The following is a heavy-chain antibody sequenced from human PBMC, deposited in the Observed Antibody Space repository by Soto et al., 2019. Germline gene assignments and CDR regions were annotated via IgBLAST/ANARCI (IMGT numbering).Heavy chain of an antibody. CDR2: ISYDGRNS. Sequence: GGSLRLSCAASGLTLSNYGMHWVRQDPGKGLEWVAVISYDGRNSYYADSVQGRFTISRDNSNNTVYLRMNSLRAEDTAIYYCAKDQVRGATGIVLDGMDVWGQGTTVTVSS. V-gene: IGHV3-30*18. D-gene: IGHD2-15*01. CDR1: GLTLSNYG. J-gene: IGHJ6*02. CDR3: AKDQVRGATGIVLDGMDV.